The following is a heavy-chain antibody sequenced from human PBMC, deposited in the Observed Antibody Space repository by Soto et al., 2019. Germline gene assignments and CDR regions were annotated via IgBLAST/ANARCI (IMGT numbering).Heavy chain of an antibody. D-gene: IGHD6-19*01. CDR1: GYTFTSYA. CDR2: INAGNGNT. Sequence: QVQLVQSGAEVKKPGASVKVSCKASGYTFTSYAMHWVRQAPGQRLEWMGWINAGNGNTKYSQKFQGRVTITRDTSASTAYMELSSLRSEDTAVYYCARGSLAVAGLGDYWGQGTLVTVSS. V-gene: IGHV1-3*01. CDR3: ARGSLAVAGLGDY. J-gene: IGHJ4*02.